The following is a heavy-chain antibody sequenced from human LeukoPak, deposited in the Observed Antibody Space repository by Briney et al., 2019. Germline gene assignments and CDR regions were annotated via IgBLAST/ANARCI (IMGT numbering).Heavy chain of an antibody. D-gene: IGHD2-15*01. J-gene: IGHJ6*02. CDR3: ARWGYCSGGSCPDV. CDR1: GGSISSYY. V-gene: IGHV4-59*08. Sequence: SETLSLTCTVSGGSISSYYWSWIRQPPGKGLEWIGYIYYSGSTNYNPSLKSRATISVDTSKNQFSLKLSSVTAADTAVYYCARWGYCSGGSCPDVWGQGTTVTVSS. CDR2: IYYSGST.